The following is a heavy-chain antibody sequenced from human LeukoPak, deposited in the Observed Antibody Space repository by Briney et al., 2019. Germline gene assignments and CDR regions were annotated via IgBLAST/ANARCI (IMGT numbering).Heavy chain of an antibody. V-gene: IGHV4-34*01. CDR3: CLGGDFDY. D-gene: IGHD2-21*01. Sequence: PSETLSLTCAVYGGSFSSYYWTWIRQPPGKGLEWIGEINHSGSTNYNPSLRSRVTISVDTSKNQFSLKLSSVTAADTAVYYCCLGGDFDYWGQGTLVTVSS. CDR1: GGSFSSYY. CDR2: INHSGST. J-gene: IGHJ4*02.